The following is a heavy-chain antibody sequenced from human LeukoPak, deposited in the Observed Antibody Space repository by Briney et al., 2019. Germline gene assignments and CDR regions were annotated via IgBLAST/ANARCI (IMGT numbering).Heavy chain of an antibody. Sequence: ASVKVSCKASGGTFSSYAISWVRQAPGQGLEWMGRIIPILGIANYAQKFQGRVTITADKSTSTAYMELSSLRSEDTAAYYCARDPPPSTVVTPPDWFDPWGQGTLVTVSS. CDR2: IIPILGIA. V-gene: IGHV1-69*04. CDR1: GGTFSSYA. CDR3: ARDPPPSTVVTPPDWFDP. D-gene: IGHD4-23*01. J-gene: IGHJ5*02.